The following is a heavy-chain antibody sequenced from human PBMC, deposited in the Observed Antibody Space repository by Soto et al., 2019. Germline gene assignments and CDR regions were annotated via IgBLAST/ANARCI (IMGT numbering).Heavy chain of an antibody. V-gene: IGHV4-39*01. Sequence: QVQLQESGPGLVKPSETLSLTCTVSGGSIYRSGYYWGWIRQPPGRGLEWIGNIDYNGVTYSNPSLKSRVTISRDMSKNQFSLKLTSVTAADTALYYCGKVLVGATGHTDSDSWGPGTLVAFSS. CDR3: GKVLVGATGHTDSDS. J-gene: IGHJ4*02. CDR2: IDYNGVT. CDR1: GGSIYRSGYY. D-gene: IGHD2-15*01.